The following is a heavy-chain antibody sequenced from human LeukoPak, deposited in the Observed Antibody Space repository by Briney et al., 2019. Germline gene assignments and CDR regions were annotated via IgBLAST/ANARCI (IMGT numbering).Heavy chain of an antibody. D-gene: IGHD2-8*01. CDR2: ISSSSSTI. V-gene: IGHV3-48*01. Sequence: GGSLRLSCAASGFTFSSYSMNWVRQAPGKGLEWVSYISSSSSTIYYADSVKGRFTISRDNSKNTLYLQMNSLRAEDTAVYYCAKGASRPQIGYCTNGVCQNFDYWGQGTLVTVSS. J-gene: IGHJ4*02. CDR3: AKGASRPQIGYCTNGVCQNFDY. CDR1: GFTFSSYS.